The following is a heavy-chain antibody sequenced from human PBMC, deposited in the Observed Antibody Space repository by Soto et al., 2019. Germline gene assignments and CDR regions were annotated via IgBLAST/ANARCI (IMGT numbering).Heavy chain of an antibody. D-gene: IGHD5-18*01. Sequence: VQLVESGGGLIQPGGSLRLSCAASGFRGNNHHMTCLRQAPGRGPEWLSTIYHRGDTFYADSVKGRFAISRDNSKNMLYLQMNSLRREDTAVYYCATGVDAAKDGYWGQGTLVTVSS. J-gene: IGHJ4*02. CDR3: ATGVDAAKDGY. CDR2: IYHRGDT. CDR1: GFRGNNHH. V-gene: IGHV3-53*01.